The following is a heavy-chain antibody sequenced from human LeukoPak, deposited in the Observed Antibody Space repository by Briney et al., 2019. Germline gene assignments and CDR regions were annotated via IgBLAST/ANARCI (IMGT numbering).Heavy chain of an antibody. J-gene: IGHJ3*02. D-gene: IGHD4-23*01. V-gene: IGHV1-2*02. CDR1: GCTFPDYY. Sequence: ASVKVSCKASGCTFPDYYLHWVRQAPGQGLEWMGWINPKSGTTSYAQKFQGRITVTRDTSITTTYMELYSLRSDDTAVYYCARYSVVTPWVAFDIWGQGTMVTVSS. CDR2: INPKSGTT. CDR3: ARYSVVTPWVAFDI.